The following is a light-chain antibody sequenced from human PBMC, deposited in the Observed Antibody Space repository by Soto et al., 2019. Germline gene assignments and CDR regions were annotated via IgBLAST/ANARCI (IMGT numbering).Light chain of an antibody. Sequence: EIVLTQSPGTLSLSPGEGATLSCRASQTISNNYLAWYQHKPGQAPRLLIYAASTRATGIPDRFSGSGSGADFTLTVSRLEPEEFAVYYCQQYGTSPRTFGQGTKVEI. V-gene: IGKV3-20*01. CDR2: AAS. CDR3: QQYGTSPRT. CDR1: QTISNNY. J-gene: IGKJ1*01.